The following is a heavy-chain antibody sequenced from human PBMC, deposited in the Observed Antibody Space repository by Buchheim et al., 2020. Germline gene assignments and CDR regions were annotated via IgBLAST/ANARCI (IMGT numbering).Heavy chain of an antibody. CDR3: AKKKRVVAAPSPLDY. CDR2: ISYDGANK. J-gene: IGHJ4*02. D-gene: IGHD2-15*01. CDR1: GFTFSTYG. V-gene: IGHV3-30*18. Sequence: VQLVESGGGLVQPGGSLRLSCAASGFTFSTYGMHWVRQAPGKGLEWVAVISYDGANKYYADSVKGRFTISRDNSKNTLYLQMNSLRHEDTAVYYCAKKKRVVAAPSPLDYWGQGTL.